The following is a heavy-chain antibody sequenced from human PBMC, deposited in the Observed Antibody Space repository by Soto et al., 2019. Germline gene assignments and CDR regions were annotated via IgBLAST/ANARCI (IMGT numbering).Heavy chain of an antibody. Sequence: SETLSLTCTVSGGSISSGDYYWSWIRQPPGKGLEWIGYIYYSGSTYYNPSLKSRVTISVDTSKNQFSLKLSSVTAADTAVYYCASYGDHRGNWFDPWGQGTLVTVSS. CDR2: IYYSGST. CDR3: ASYGDHRGNWFDP. J-gene: IGHJ5*02. V-gene: IGHV4-30-4*01. D-gene: IGHD4-17*01. CDR1: GGSISSGDYY.